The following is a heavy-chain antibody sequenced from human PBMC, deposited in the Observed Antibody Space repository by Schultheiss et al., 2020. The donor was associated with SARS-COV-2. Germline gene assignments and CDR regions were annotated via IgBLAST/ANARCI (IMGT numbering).Heavy chain of an antibody. J-gene: IGHJ1*01. D-gene: IGHD3-3*01. CDR2: IKQDGSEK. CDR1: GLTFSSYW. Sequence: GGYLRLSCAASGLTFSSYWMSWVRQAPGKGLEWVANIKQDGSEKYYVDSVKGRFTISRDNAKNLLYLQMNSLRAEDTAVYYCAMGYDFWSGYYPPEYFQHWGQGTLVTVSS. V-gene: IGHV3-7*01. CDR3: AMGYDFWSGYYPPEYFQH.